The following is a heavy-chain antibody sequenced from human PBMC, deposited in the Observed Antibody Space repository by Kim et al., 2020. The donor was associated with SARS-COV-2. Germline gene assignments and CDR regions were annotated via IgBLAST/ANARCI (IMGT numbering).Heavy chain of an antibody. CDR1: GFTFSSYA. D-gene: IGHD3-3*01. J-gene: IGHJ4*02. CDR3: AKEPYYDFWYGYYFAY. CDR2: ISGSGGST. V-gene: IGHV3-23*01. Sequence: GGSLRLSCAASGFTFSSYAMSWVRQAPGKGLEWVSAISGSGGSTYYADSVKGRFTISRDNSKNTLYLQMNSRRAEDTAVYYCAKEPYYDFWYGYYFAYWGQGTLVTVSS.